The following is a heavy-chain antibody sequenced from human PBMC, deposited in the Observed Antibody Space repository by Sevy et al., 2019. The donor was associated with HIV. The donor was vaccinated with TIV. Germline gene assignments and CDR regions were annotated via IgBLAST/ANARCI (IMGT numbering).Heavy chain of an antibody. CDR2: IKEDGSEK. CDR3: ATPRVYWGMDV. D-gene: IGHD1-26*01. Sequence: GESLKISCAASGFSFRTYWMSWVRQAPGKGLQWVANIKEDGSEKYYVDSVEGRFTISRDNAKNSLYLQMNSLRVEDTAVYYCATPRVYWGMDVWGQGTMVTVSS. J-gene: IGHJ6*02. V-gene: IGHV3-7*01. CDR1: GFSFRTYW.